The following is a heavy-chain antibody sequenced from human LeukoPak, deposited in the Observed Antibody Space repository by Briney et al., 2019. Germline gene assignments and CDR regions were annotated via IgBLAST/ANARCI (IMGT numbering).Heavy chain of an antibody. CDR1: GGSISSYY. J-gene: IGHJ6*02. Sequence: SETLSLTCTVSGGSISSYYWSWIRQPPGKGLEWIGYIYYSGSTNYNPSLKSRVTISEDTSKNQFSLKLSSVTAADTAVYYCARVVRYYYGSGPPDVWGQGTRSPSP. CDR3: ARVVRYYYGSGPPDV. CDR2: IYYSGST. V-gene: IGHV4-59*01. D-gene: IGHD3-10*01.